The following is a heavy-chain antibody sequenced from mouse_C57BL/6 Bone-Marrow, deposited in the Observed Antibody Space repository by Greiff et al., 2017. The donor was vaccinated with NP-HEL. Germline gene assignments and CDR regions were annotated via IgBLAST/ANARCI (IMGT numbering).Heavy chain of an antibody. CDR3: TRPLYGSDY. CDR1: FYTFPLSF. D-gene: IGHD1-1*01. CDR2: IYPGNSDT. V-gene: IGHV1-5*01. Sequence: VQLKESGTVLARNGEGGKMSCPPSFYTFPLSFLPFFPPLPFHFLEWIGAIYPGNSDTSYNQKFKGKAKLTAVTSASTAYMELSSLTNEDSAVYYCTRPLYGSDYWGQGTTLTVSS. J-gene: IGHJ2*01.